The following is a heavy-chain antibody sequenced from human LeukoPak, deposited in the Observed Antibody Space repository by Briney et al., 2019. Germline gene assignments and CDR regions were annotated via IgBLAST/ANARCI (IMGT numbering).Heavy chain of an antibody. Sequence: ASVKVSCKASGYTFINYGITWVRQAPGQGLEWMGWISAYNGNTNYAQKLQGRVTMTADTSTSTAYVELGSLRSDDTAIYYCSRDYYSGSYYGDYWGQGTLVTVSS. J-gene: IGHJ4*02. CDR2: ISAYNGNT. CDR3: SRDYYSGSYYGDY. CDR1: GYTFINYG. V-gene: IGHV1-18*01. D-gene: IGHD1-26*01.